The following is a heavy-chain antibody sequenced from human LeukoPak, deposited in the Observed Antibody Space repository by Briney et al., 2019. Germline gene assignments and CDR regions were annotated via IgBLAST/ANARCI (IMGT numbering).Heavy chain of an antibody. CDR3: ATDFRGDYYYYYGMDV. J-gene: IGHJ6*02. D-gene: IGHD3-10*01. Sequence: ASVKVSCKVSGYTLTELSMHWVRQAPGKGLEWMGGFDPEDGETIYAQKFQGRVTMTEDTSTDTAYMELSSLRSEDTAVYYCATDFRGDYYYYYGMDVWGRGTTVTVSS. CDR1: GYTLTELS. V-gene: IGHV1-24*01. CDR2: FDPEDGET.